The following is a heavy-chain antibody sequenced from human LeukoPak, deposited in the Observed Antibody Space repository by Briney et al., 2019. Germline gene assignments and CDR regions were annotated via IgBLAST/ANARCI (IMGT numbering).Heavy chain of an antibody. D-gene: IGHD1-14*01. V-gene: IGHV3-49*04. CDR1: GITLGDYA. CDR2: IRVKAFGRTT. CDR3: TRDHNNVFDY. Sequence: GGSLRLSCSASGITLGDYAVSWVRQAPGKGLEWVSFIRVKAFGRTTEYAASVRGRFTISRDDSNNIAYLQMNSLKTEGTAEYFCTRDHNNVFDYWVRGALVTVSS. J-gene: IGHJ4*02.